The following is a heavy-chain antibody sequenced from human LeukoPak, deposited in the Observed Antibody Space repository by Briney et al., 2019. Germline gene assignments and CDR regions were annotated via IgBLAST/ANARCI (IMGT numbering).Heavy chain of an antibody. V-gene: IGHV4-59*01. CDR3: ARAPTVGARAFDY. CDR2: IYYSGST. CDR1: GGPISSYY. D-gene: IGHD1-26*01. Sequence: PSETLSLTCTVSGGPISSYYWSWIRQPPGKGLEWIGYIYYSGSTNYNPSLKSRVTISVDTSKNQFSLKLSSVTAADTAVYYCARAPTVGARAFDYWGQGTLVTVSS. J-gene: IGHJ4*02.